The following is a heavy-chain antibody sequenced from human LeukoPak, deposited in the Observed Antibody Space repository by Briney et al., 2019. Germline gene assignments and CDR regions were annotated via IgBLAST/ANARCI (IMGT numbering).Heavy chain of an antibody. CDR3: AKGALLEYSSSSGPDY. CDR2: IRCNSVPI. J-gene: IGHJ4*02. CDR1: GFTFDDYA. Sequence: GRSLRLSCAASGFTFDDYAMHWVRHAPGKGLEGVSGIRCNSVPIGYADSLKGLFTISRDNAKNSLYLQMNSLRAEDTALYYCAKGALLEYSSSSGPDYWGQGTLVTVSS. V-gene: IGHV3-9*01. D-gene: IGHD6-6*01.